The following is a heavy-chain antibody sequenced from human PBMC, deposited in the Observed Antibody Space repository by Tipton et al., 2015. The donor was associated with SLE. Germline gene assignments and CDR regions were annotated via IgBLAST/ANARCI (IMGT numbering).Heavy chain of an antibody. J-gene: IGHJ4*02. CDR1: GGSISSGGYY. D-gene: IGHD6-19*01. CDR2: IYYSGST. V-gene: IGHV4-39*07. CDR3: ARAGGGDSGWYGY. Sequence: SLTCTVSGGSISSGGYYWSWIRQHPGKGLEWIGSIYYSGSTYYNPSLKSRVTISVDTSKNQFSLKLSSVTAADTAVYYCARAGGGDSGWYGYWGQGTLVTVSS.